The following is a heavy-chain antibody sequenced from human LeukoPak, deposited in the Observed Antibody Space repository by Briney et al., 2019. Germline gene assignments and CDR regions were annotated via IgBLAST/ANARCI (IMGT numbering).Heavy chain of an antibody. CDR2: ISSSGSST. Sequence: GGSLRLSCADSGFTFSSYAMNWVRQAPGKGLEWVSAISSSGSSTYYADSVKGRFTISRDNSKNTLYLQMNSLRAEDTAVYYCAKDRGQLVPKYNWFDPWGQGTLVTVSS. V-gene: IGHV3-23*01. CDR3: AKDRGQLVPKYNWFDP. J-gene: IGHJ5*02. D-gene: IGHD6-6*01. CDR1: GFTFSSYA.